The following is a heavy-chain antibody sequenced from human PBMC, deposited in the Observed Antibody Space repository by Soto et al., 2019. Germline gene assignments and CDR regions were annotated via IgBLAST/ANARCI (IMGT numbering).Heavy chain of an antibody. Sequence: GSLRLSCAASGFTFSTYAMSWVRPAPGKGLEWVSRISGSGESTCYADSVKGRFTISRDNAKNTLYLQMNSLGVDDTAVYYCATAGSFRFDYWGLGTLVTVSS. V-gene: IGHV3-23*01. D-gene: IGHD3-10*01. CDR3: ATAGSFRFDY. CDR2: ISGSGEST. J-gene: IGHJ4*02. CDR1: GFTFSTYA.